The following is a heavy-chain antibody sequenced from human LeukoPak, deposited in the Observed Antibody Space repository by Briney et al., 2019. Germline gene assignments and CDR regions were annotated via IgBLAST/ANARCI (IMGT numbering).Heavy chain of an antibody. CDR2: IYYSGST. CDR3: ARTTEGYCSSASCFGFSYYYYMDV. V-gene: IGHV4-59*01. CDR1: GGSISSYY. D-gene: IGHD2-2*01. J-gene: IGHJ6*03. Sequence: KPSETLSLTCSVSGGSISSYYWSWLGQPPGKGLEWIGYIYYSGSTNYNPSLKSRVTISVATSKNQYALKLSSVIAADTAVYYWARTTEGYCSSASCFGFSYYYYMDVWGKGTTVTISS.